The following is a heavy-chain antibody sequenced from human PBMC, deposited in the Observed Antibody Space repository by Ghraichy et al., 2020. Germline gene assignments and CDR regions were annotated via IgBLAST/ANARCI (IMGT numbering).Heavy chain of an antibody. CDR2: ISSNGGST. V-gene: IGHV3-64D*06. Sequence: GGSLRLSCSASGFTFSSYAMHWVRQAPGKGLEYVSAISSNGGSTYYADSVKGRFTISRDNSKNTLYLQMSSLRAEDTAVYYCVKDPSWGWEQPIFDYWGQGTLVTVSS. CDR1: GFTFSSYA. D-gene: IGHD1-26*01. CDR3: VKDPSWGWEQPIFDY. J-gene: IGHJ4*02.